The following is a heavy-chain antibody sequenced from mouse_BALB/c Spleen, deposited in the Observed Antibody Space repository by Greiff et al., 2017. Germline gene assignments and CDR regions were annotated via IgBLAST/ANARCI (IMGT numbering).Heavy chain of an antibody. J-gene: IGHJ3*01. CDR1: GFTFSNYW. D-gene: IGHD2-3*01. Sequence: EVKLEESGGGLVQPGGSMKLSCVASGFTFSNYWMNWVRQSPEKGLEWVAEIRLKSNNNATHYAESVKGRFTISRDDSKSSVYLQMNNLRAEDTGIYYCTKIYDGYQRFAYWGQGTLVTVSA. CDR2: IRLKSNNNAT. CDR3: TKIYDGYQRFAY. V-gene: IGHV6-6*02.